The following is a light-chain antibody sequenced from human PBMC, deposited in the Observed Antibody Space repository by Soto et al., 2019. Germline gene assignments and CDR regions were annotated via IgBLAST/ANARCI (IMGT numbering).Light chain of an antibody. CDR2: SNN. J-gene: IGLJ2*01. CDR3: AAWYDSLNGVV. V-gene: IGLV1-44*01. Sequence: QSVLTQPPSASGTPGQRVTISCSGSSSNIGSNTVNWYQQHPGTAPKLLIYSNNQRPSGVPDRFSGSKSGTSASLAISGLQSEDEADYYCAAWYDSLNGVVFGGGTKLTVL. CDR1: SSNIGSNT.